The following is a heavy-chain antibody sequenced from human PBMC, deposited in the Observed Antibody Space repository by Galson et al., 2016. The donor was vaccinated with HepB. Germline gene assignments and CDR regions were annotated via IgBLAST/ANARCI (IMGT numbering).Heavy chain of an antibody. CDR1: GFTLSSYA. D-gene: IGHD6-13*01. CDR2: ISSSGSYI. CDR3: ARGDRHSSSWWGFVY. Sequence: SLRLSCAASGFTLSSYAMSWVRQAPGKGLEWVSYISSSGSYIYYAESVKGRFTISRDNAKNSLYLQMDSLRAEDTAVYYCARGDRHSSSWWGFVYWGQGTLVTVSS. J-gene: IGHJ4*02. V-gene: IGHV3-21*05.